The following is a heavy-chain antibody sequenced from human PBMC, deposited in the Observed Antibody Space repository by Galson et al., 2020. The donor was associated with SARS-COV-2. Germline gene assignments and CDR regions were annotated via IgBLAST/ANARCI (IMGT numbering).Heavy chain of an antibody. CDR1: GFTFSNHW. Sequence: GGSLRLSCVASGFTFSNHWMSWVRQAPGKGLEWVANIKQDGSEKNYVDSVKGRFTISRDNAKNSLYLQMNSLRAEDTAVYYCASLLADWGQGSLVTVSS. J-gene: IGHJ4*02. CDR3: ASLLAD. CDR2: IKQDGSEK. V-gene: IGHV3-7*01. D-gene: IGHD3-3*02.